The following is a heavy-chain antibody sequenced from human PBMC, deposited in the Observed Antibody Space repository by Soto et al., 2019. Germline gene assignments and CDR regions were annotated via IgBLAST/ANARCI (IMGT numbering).Heavy chain of an antibody. V-gene: IGHV3-30*03. CDR2: ISYDGSNK. CDR3: ASVSGSLHYFDY. D-gene: IGHD3-16*01. Sequence: PGGSLRLSCAASGFTFSSYGMHWVRQAPGKGLEWVAVISYDGSNKYYADSVKGRFTISRDNSKNTLYLQMNSLRAEDTAVYYCASVSGSLHYFDYWGQGTLVTVSS. J-gene: IGHJ4*02. CDR1: GFTFSSYG.